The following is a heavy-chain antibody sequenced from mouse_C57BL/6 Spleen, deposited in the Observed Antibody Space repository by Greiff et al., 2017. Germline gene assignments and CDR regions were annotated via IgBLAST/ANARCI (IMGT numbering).Heavy chain of an antibody. CDR2: IYPGSGNT. CDR3: ARDWGNYEGYYAMDY. Sequence: VQLQQSGAELVRPGASVKLSCKASGYTFTDYYINWVKQRPGQGLEWIARIYPGSGNTYYNEKFKGKATLTAEKSSSTAYMQLSSLTSEDSAVYFCARDWGNYEGYYAMDYWGQGTSVTVSS. J-gene: IGHJ4*01. CDR1: GYTFTDYY. V-gene: IGHV1-76*01. D-gene: IGHD2-1*01.